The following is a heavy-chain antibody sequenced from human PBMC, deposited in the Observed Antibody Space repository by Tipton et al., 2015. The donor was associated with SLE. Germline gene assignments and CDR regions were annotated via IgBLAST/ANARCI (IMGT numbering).Heavy chain of an antibody. CDR2: IYPGDSDT. CDR1: GYRFTTSW. V-gene: IGHV5-51*01. Sequence: QLVQSGAEVKKPGESLKISWKGSGYRFTTSWFAWVRQMPGKGLEWMGIIYPGDSDTTYSPSFQGQVTISADKSISTAYLQWSSLKASDTAKYYCARHLVGATPTYYGMDVWGQGTTVTVSS. CDR3: ARHLVGATPTYYGMDV. J-gene: IGHJ6*02. D-gene: IGHD1-26*01.